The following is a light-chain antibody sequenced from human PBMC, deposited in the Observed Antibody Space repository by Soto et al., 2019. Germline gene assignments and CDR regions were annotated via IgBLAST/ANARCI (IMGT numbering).Light chain of an antibody. V-gene: IGKV3-20*01. CDR1: QSVSSNY. CDR3: QQYSDLPMT. CDR2: TAS. J-gene: IGKJ5*01. Sequence: VLTQSPCTLSLSRGERATLSCRASQSVSSNYLAWYQQKPGQAPRLLIYTASRRATGIPDRFSGSASGTDFTLTISRLEPEDFAVYFCQQYSDLPMTFGQGTRLEIK.